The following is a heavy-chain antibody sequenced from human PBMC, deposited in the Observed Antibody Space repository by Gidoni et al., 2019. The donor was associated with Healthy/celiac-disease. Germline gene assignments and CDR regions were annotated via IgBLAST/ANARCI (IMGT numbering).Heavy chain of an antibody. D-gene: IGHD2-2*01. V-gene: IGHV3-30*18. Sequence: QVQLVESGGGVVQPGRSLRLSCAASGFTFSSYGMHWVRQAPGKGLEWVAVISYYGSNKYYADSVKGRFTISRDNSKNTLYLQMNSLRAEDTAVYYCAKVDCSSTSCPGPFDYWGQGTLVTVSS. CDR3: AKVDCSSTSCPGPFDY. CDR2: ISYYGSNK. CDR1: GFTFSSYG. J-gene: IGHJ4*02.